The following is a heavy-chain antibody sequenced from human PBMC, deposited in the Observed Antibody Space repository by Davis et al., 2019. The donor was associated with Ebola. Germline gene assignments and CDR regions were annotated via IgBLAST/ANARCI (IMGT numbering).Heavy chain of an antibody. V-gene: IGHV1-46*01. D-gene: IGHD3-3*01. Sequence: ASVTVSCKASGYTFTSYYMHWVRQAPGQGLEWMGIINPSGGSTSYAQKFQGRVTMTRDTSTSTVYMELSSLRSEDTAVYYCAREAYYDFWSGYYMEVDYWGQGTLVTVSS. CDR1: GYTFTSYY. CDR3: AREAYYDFWSGYYMEVDY. CDR2: INPSGGST. J-gene: IGHJ4*02.